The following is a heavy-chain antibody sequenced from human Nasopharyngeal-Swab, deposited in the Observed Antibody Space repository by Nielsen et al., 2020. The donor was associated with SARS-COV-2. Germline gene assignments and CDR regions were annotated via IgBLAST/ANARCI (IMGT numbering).Heavy chain of an antibody. CDR1: GYSISSGYY. CDR2: IYHSGST. Sequence: SETLSLTFTVSGYSISSGYYWGWIRQPPGKGLEWIGSIYHSGSTYYNPSLKSRVTISVDTSKNQFSLKLSSVTAADTAVYYCARDFDSSGYYYVGAFDIWGQGTMVTVSS. V-gene: IGHV4-38-2*02. CDR3: ARDFDSSGYYYVGAFDI. D-gene: IGHD3-22*01. J-gene: IGHJ3*02.